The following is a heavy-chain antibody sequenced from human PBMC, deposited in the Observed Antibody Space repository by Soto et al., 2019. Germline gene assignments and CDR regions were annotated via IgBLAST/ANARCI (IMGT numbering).Heavy chain of an antibody. CDR3: ARGAAYYDFWSGSRENNWFDP. CDR2: IIPILGIA. Sequence: SVKVSCKASGGTFSSYTISWVRQAPGQGLEWMGRIIPILGIANYAQKFQGRVTITADKSTSTAYMELSSLRSEDTAVYYCARGAAYYDFWSGSRENNWFDPWGQGTLVTVSS. J-gene: IGHJ5*02. D-gene: IGHD3-3*01. CDR1: GGTFSSYT. V-gene: IGHV1-69*02.